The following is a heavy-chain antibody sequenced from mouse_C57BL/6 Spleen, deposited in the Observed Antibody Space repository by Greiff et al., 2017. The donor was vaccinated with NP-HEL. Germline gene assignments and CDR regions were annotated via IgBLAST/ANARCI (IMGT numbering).Heavy chain of an antibody. D-gene: IGHD1-1*01. J-gene: IGHJ1*03. Sequence: QVHVKQSGAELARPGASVKLSCKASGYTFTSYGISWVKQRTGQGLEWIGEIYPRSGNTYYNEKFKGKATRTADKSSSTAYMELRSLTSEDSAVYFCARGGTVVATEYFDVWGTGTTVTVSS. CDR3: ARGGTVVATEYFDV. V-gene: IGHV1-81*01. CDR2: IYPRSGNT. CDR1: GYTFTSYG.